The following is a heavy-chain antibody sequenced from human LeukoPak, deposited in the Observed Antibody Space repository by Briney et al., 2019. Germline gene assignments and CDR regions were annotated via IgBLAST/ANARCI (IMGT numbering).Heavy chain of an antibody. J-gene: IGHJ5*02. D-gene: IGHD2-15*01. V-gene: IGHV3-21*01. CDR3: ARLYRVAATFDP. Sequence: PGGSLRLSCAASGFTFSSYSMNWVRQAPGKGLEWVSSISSSSSYIYYADSVKGRFTISRDNAKNSLYLLMNSLRAEDTAVYYCARLYRVAATFDPWGQGTLVTVSS. CDR1: GFTFSSYS. CDR2: ISSSSSYI.